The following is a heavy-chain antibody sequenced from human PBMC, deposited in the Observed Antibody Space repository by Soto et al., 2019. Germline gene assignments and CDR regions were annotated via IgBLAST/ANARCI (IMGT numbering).Heavy chain of an antibody. J-gene: IGHJ4*02. CDR1: GYTFTGYY. Sequence: ASVKVSCKASGYTFTGYYMHWVRQAPGQGLEWMGWINPNSGGANYAQKFQGWVTMTRDTSISTAYMELSRLRSDDTAVYYCARSRDYGDFFDYWGQGTLVTVSS. V-gene: IGHV1-2*04. D-gene: IGHD4-17*01. CDR3: ARSRDYGDFFDY. CDR2: INPNSGGA.